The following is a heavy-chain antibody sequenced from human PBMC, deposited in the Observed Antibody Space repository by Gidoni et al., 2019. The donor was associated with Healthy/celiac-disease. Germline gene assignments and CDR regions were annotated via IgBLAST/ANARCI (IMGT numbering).Heavy chain of an antibody. J-gene: IGHJ4*02. CDR3: AKSGLRYDGYFDY. CDR2: ISYDGSNK. CDR1: VFPFSSYG. V-gene: IGHV3-30*18. D-gene: IGHD3-16*01. Sequence: QVQLVESGGGVVQPGRSLSLSCAASVFPFSSYGMHWVRQAPGKGLEWVAVISYDGSNKYYADSVKDRFTISRDNSKNTLYLQMNSLRAEDTAVYYCAKSGLRYDGYFDYWGQGTLVTVSS.